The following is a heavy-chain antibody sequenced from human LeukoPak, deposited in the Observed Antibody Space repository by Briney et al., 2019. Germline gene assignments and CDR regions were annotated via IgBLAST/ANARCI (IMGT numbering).Heavy chain of an antibody. V-gene: IGHV3-7*01. D-gene: IGHD5-24*01. Sequence: GGSLRVSCAASGFTFSDYWINWVRQAPGKGLEWVANIKQDGSEKYYVDSVKGRFTISRDNAKNSLYLQMNSLRAEDTAVYYCARAGRGDAYEIGVFYFDYWGQGTLVTVSS. CDR2: IKQDGSEK. CDR1: GFTFSDYW. J-gene: IGHJ4*02. CDR3: ARAGRGDAYEIGVFYFDY.